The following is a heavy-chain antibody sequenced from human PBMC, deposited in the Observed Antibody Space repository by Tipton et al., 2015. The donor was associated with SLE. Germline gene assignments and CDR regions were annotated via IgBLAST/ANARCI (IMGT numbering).Heavy chain of an antibody. CDR2: INHSGST. Sequence: LRLSCAVYGGSFSGYYWSWIRQTPGKGLEWIGEINHSGSTNYNPSLKSRVTISVDTSKNQFSLKLSSVTAADTAVYYCARERGYFDLWGRGTLVTVSS. J-gene: IGHJ2*01. CDR3: ARERGYFDL. CDR1: GGSFSGYY. V-gene: IGHV4-34*01. D-gene: IGHD3-10*01.